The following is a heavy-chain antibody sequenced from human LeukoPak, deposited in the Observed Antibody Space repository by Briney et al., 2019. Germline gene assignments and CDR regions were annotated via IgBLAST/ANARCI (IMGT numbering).Heavy chain of an antibody. CDR1: GFTFSSYA. CDR3: VKGSSGWFIYFDY. Sequence: GGSLRLSCSASGFTFSSYAMHWVRQAPGKGLEYVSAISSNGGSTYYADSVKGRFAISGDNSKNTLYLQMSSLRAEDTAVYYCVKGSSGWFIYFDYWGQGTLVTVSS. D-gene: IGHD6-19*01. V-gene: IGHV3-64D*06. J-gene: IGHJ4*02. CDR2: ISSNGGST.